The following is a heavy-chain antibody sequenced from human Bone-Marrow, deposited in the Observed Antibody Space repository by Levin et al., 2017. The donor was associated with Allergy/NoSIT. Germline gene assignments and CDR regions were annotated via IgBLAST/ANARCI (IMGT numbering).Heavy chain of an antibody. V-gene: IGHV1-2*02. J-gene: IGHJ6*02. Sequence: ASVKVSCKASGYTFTGYYMHWVRQAPGQGLEWMGWINPNSGGTNYAQKFQGRVTMTRDTSISTAYMELSRLRSDDTAVYYCARGCSSTEKDLRFEYYYYGMDVWGQGTTVTVSS. D-gene: IGHD2-2*01. CDR1: GYTFTGYY. CDR2: INPNSGGT. CDR3: ARGCSSTEKDLRFEYYYYGMDV.